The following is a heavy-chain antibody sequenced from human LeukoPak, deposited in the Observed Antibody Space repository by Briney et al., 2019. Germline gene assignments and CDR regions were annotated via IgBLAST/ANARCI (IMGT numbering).Heavy chain of an antibody. V-gene: IGHV3-74*01. D-gene: IGHD2-15*01. J-gene: IGHJ6*03. CDR2: INNDGSGT. CDR3: ARVPGGNSYYYYMDV. CDR1: GFTLSSYW. Sequence: GGSLRLSCAASGFTLSSYWMQWVRQAPGKGLVWVSRINNDGSGTTYADSVKGRSTISRDNAKNTLYLQMNSLRAEDTAVYYCARVPGGNSYYYYMDVWGKGTTVTVSS.